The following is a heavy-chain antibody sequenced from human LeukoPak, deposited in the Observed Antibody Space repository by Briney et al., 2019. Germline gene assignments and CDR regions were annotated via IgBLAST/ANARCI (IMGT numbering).Heavy chain of an antibody. CDR1: GGSISNYY. CDR3: ARHRGTYFVDFDY. J-gene: IGHJ4*02. V-gene: IGHV4-59*08. CDR2: IYYSGST. Sequence: SETLSLTCTVSGGSISNYYWSWIRQPPGKGLEWIGYIYYSGSTNYNPSLKSRVTISVDTSKNQFSLKLSSVTAADTAVYYCARHRGTYFVDFDYWGQGTLVTVSS. D-gene: IGHD1-26*01.